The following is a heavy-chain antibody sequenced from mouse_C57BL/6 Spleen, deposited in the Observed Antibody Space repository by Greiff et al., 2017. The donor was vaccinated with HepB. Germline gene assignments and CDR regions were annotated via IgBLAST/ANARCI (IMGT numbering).Heavy chain of an antibody. CDR2: IDPSDSYT. V-gene: IGHV1-50*01. D-gene: IGHD1-3*01. Sequence: VQLQQPGAELVKPGASVKLSCKASGYTFTSYWMQWVKQRPGQGLEWIGEIDPSDSYTNYNQKFKGKATLTVDTSSSTAYMQLSSLTSEDSAVYYCARKLRAYWGQGTLVTVSA. CDR3: ARKLRAY. CDR1: GYTFTSYW. J-gene: IGHJ3*01.